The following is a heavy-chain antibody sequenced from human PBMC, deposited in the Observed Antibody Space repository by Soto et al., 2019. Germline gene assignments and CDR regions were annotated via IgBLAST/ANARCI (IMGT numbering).Heavy chain of an antibody. V-gene: IGHV1-69*06. CDR3: ARGDTMVRGGSYGMDV. D-gene: IGHD3-10*01. CDR2: IIPIFGTA. J-gene: IGHJ6*02. CDR1: GGTFSSYA. Sequence: SVKVSCKASGGTFSSYAISWVRQAPGQGLEWMGWIIPIFGTANYAQKFQGRVTITADKSTSTAYMELSSLRSEDTAVYYCARGDTMVRGGSYGMDVWGQGTTVTVSS.